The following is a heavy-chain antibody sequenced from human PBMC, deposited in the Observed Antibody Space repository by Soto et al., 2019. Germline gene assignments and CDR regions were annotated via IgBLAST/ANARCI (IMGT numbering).Heavy chain of an antibody. V-gene: IGHV1-46*01. J-gene: IGHJ4*02. CDR2: INPGGGRT. CDR1: GYTFTSYY. Sequence: QVQLVQSGAEVTKPGASVKLSCKASGYTFTSYYIHWVRQAPGQGLEWVAMINPGGGRTKNAQMFQGRVTLTRDTSTGTVDMELSSLTSADTDVYYCARGPSCGGDCYLFDYWGQGSLVTVSS. D-gene: IGHD2-21*02. CDR3: ARGPSCGGDCYLFDY.